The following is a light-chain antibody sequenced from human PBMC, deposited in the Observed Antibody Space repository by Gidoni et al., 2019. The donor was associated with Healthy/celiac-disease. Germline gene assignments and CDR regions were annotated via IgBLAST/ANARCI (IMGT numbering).Light chain of an antibody. Sequence: IVMPPSPATLSVSPGERATLSCRASQSVSSNLAWYQPKPGQAPRLLIYGASTRATGIPARFSGSGSGTEFTLTISSLQSEDFAVYYCQQYNNWLRTFGQGTKLDIK. CDR2: GAS. CDR3: QQYNNWLRT. J-gene: IGKJ2*01. CDR1: QSVSSN. V-gene: IGKV3-15*01.